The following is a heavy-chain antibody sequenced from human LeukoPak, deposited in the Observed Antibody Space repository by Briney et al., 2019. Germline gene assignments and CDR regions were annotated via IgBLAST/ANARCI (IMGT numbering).Heavy chain of an antibody. CDR3: AKDPLLWIGEGSTFDC. Sequence: GGSLTLSCAASGFTFSSYAMSRVRQGPGKGRVWVSAISSSGGSTYYADSVKGRFTISRDNSKNTLYLKMNSLRAEDTAVYYCAKDPLLWIGEGSTFDCWGQGTLVTASS. CDR2: ISSSGGST. J-gene: IGHJ4*02. D-gene: IGHD3-10*01. CDR1: GFTFSSYA. V-gene: IGHV3-23*01.